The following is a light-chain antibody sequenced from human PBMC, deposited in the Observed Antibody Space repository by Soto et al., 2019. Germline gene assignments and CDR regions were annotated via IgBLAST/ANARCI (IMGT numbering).Light chain of an antibody. CDR1: SSDDGGYNY. V-gene: IGLV2-14*01. Sequence: QPALTQPASVSRSPGQSITISCTGTSSDDGGYNYVSWYQQHPGKAPKLMIYDVSNRPSGVSNRFSASNSGNTAPLPIPGLQAEDDADYYCTSDTSSSCLLYVFGTGTKVTDL. J-gene: IGLJ1*01. CDR2: DVS. CDR3: TSDTSSSCLLYV.